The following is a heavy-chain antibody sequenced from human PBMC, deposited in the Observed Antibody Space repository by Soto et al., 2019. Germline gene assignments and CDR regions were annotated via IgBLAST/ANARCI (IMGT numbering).Heavy chain of an antibody. CDR1: GGTFSSYA. CDR2: IIPIFGTA. V-gene: IGHV1-69*13. CDR3: ARDCSNGVCYPVSYGMDV. J-gene: IGHJ6*02. Sequence: RASVKVSCKASGGTFSSYAISWVRQAPGQGLEWMGGIIPIFGTANYAQKFQGRVTITADESTSTAYMELSSLRSEDTAVYYCARDCSNGVCYPVSYGMDVWGQGTTVTGSS. D-gene: IGHD2-8*01.